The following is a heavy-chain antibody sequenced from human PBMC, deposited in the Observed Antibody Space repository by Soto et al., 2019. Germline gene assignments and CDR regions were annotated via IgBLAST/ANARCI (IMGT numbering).Heavy chain of an antibody. V-gene: IGHV3-23*01. Sequence: EVQLLESGGGLVQPGGSLRLSCAASGFTFSSYAMKWVRQAPGKGLEWVSLISESGTITYYADSVKGRFTISRVNSGNTLFLQMYSLRAEDTAVYYCARYIPGVRYYGMDVWGQGTTVTVSS. CDR1: GFTFSSYA. CDR3: ARYIPGVRYYGMDV. CDR2: ISESGTIT. J-gene: IGHJ6*02. D-gene: IGHD2-2*01.